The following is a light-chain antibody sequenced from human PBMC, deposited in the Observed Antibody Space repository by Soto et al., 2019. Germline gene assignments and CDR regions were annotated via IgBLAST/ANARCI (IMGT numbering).Light chain of an antibody. Sequence: EIVLTQSPGTLSLSPGERATLSCRASQSVSSSYLAWYQQKPGQAPRRLIYGESSRATGIPDRFSCSGSGTDFTLTISSLEPEDFAVYYCQQYGSSLLTFGGGTKVEIK. CDR3: QQYGSSLLT. CDR2: GES. V-gene: IGKV3-20*01. J-gene: IGKJ4*01. CDR1: QSVSSSY.